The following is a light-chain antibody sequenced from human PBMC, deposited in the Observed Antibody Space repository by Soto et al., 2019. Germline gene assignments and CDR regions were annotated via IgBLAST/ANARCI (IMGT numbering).Light chain of an antibody. CDR2: EVS. J-gene: IGLJ1*01. V-gene: IGLV2-11*01. CDR3: CSYAGSPYV. CDR1: SSDVGGYNY. Sequence: QSALTQPRSVSGSPGQSVTISCTGTSSDVGGYNYVSWYQQYPGKAPKLMIYEVSKRPSRVPDRFSGSKSGNMASLTISGVQAEDEADYYCCSYAGSPYVFGTGTKLTVL.